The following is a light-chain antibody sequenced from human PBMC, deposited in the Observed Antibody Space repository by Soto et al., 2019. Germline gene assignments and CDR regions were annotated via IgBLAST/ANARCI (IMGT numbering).Light chain of an antibody. J-gene: IGKJ1*01. CDR1: QNIDNK. CDR3: QQFHYWWT. Sequence: EIVTTQSPATLSVSPGERATLSCRASQNIDNKLVWYQQKPGQVPRFLIYDASTRATGIPARFSGSGSGTEFTLTISSLQSEDFAFYYCQQFHYWWTFGQGTKVDIK. V-gene: IGKV3-15*01. CDR2: DAS.